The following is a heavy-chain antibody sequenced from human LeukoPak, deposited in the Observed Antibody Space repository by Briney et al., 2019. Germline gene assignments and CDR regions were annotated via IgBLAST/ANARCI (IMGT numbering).Heavy chain of an antibody. J-gene: IGHJ4*02. D-gene: IGHD6-19*01. Sequence: PGGSLRLSCAASGFTFSSYSMNWVRQAPGEGLEWVSSISSSSSYIYYADSVKGRFTISRDNAKNSLYLQMNSLRAEDTAVYYCARAYSSGWYGYWGQGTLVTVSS. CDR3: ARAYSSGWYGY. V-gene: IGHV3-21*01. CDR2: ISSSSSYI. CDR1: GFTFSSYS.